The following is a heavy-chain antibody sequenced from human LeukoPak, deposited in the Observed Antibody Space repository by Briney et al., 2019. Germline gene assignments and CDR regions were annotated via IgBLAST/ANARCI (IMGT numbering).Heavy chain of an antibody. CDR2: INTDGSST. V-gene: IGHV3-74*01. D-gene: IGHD3-16*02. CDR1: GFTFSSYW. J-gene: IGHJ4*02. CDR3: ARDHRRLGGVIDVQKDY. Sequence: GGSLRLSCAASGFTFSSYWMHWVRQAPGKGLVWVSRINTDGSSTSYADSVKGRFTISGDNAKNTLYLQMNSLRAEDTAVYYCARDHRRLGGVIDVQKDYWGQGTLVTVSS.